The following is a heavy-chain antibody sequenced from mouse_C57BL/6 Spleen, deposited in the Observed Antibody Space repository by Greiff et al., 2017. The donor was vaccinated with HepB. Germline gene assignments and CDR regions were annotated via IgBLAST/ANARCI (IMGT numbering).Heavy chain of an antibody. Sequence: VQLQQSGPELVKPGASVKISCKASGYAFSSSWMNWVKQRPGKGLEWIGRIYPGDGDTNYNGKFKGKATLTADKSSSTAYMQLSSLTSEESAVYFCARDGSSYGWYFDVWGTGTTVTVSS. V-gene: IGHV1-82*01. J-gene: IGHJ1*03. D-gene: IGHD1-1*01. CDR2: IYPGDGDT. CDR1: GYAFSSSW. CDR3: ARDGSSYGWYFDV.